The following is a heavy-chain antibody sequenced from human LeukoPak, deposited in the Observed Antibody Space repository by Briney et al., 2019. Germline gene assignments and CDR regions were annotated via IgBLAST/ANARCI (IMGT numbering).Heavy chain of an antibody. CDR1: GGSISSYY. CDR3: ARDLGWNDAGSVNYYYGMDV. V-gene: IGHV4-59*01. D-gene: IGHD1-1*01. Sequence: SETLSLTCTVSGGSISSYYWSWIRQPPGKGLEWIGYIYYSGSTNYNPSLKSRVTISVDTSKNQFSLKLSSVAAADTAVYYCARDLGWNDAGSVNYYYGMDVWGQGTTVTVSS. CDR2: IYYSGST. J-gene: IGHJ6*02.